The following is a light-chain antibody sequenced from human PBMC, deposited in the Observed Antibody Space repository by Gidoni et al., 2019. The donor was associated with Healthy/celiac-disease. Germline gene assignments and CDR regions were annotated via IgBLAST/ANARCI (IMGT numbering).Light chain of an antibody. J-gene: IGKJ1*01. CDR1: QSISSY. CDR3: QQSYSTPQP. Sequence: DIQMTQSPSSLSASVGDRVTITCRASQSISSYLNWYQQKPGKAPKLLIYAASSLQSGVPSRFSGSGSGTDFTLTISSLQPEDFVTYYCQQSYSTPQPFGQGTKVEIK. CDR2: AAS. V-gene: IGKV1-39*01.